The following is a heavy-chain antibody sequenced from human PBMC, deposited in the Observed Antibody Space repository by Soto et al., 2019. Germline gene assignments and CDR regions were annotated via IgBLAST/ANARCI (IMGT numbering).Heavy chain of an antibody. CDR2: ISSRTNYT. CDR1: GFTFSDYY. J-gene: IGHJ5*02. V-gene: IGHV3-11*06. D-gene: IGHD6-13*01. Sequence: QVQLVESGGGLVKPGGSLRLSCAASGFTFSDYYMSWIRQAPGKGLEWVSYISSRTNYTNYADSVKGRFTISRDNAKNSIYLQMHSLRADDTAIYYCARSVVSSTRFDPWGQGTLVTVSS. CDR3: ARSVVSSTRFDP.